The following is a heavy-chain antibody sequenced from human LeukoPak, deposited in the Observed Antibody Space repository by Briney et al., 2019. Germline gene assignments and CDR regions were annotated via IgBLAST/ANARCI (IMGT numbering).Heavy chain of an antibody. CDR1: GYTFTSYY. Sequence: ASVKVSCKASGYTFTSYYMHWVRQAPGQGLEWMGIINPSGGSTSYAQKFQGRVTMTRDTSTSTVYMELSSLRSEDTAVYYRARDRISPSGGYSYGNVFDYWGQGTLVTVSS. J-gene: IGHJ4*02. D-gene: IGHD5-18*01. CDR2: INPSGGST. CDR3: ARDRISPSGGYSYGNVFDY. V-gene: IGHV1-46*01.